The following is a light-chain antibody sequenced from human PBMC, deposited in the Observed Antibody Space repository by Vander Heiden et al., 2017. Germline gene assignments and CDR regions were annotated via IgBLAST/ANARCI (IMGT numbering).Light chain of an antibody. V-gene: IGKV1-17*01. CDR1: QGNRDD. CDR3: PQHNSSPVT. CDR2: AAS. Sequence: DIQMTQSPSSLSASVGDRGTITCQARQGNRDDVGWYQQKPGKAPKSLLYAASSLQSGVPSQFSGSGSGTDFPLTIRSLQPKDYATDYCPQHNSSPVTCGGGTKVEIK. J-gene: IGKJ4*01.